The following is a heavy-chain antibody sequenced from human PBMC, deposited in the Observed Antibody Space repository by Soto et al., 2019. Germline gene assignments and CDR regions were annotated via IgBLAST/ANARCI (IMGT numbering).Heavy chain of an antibody. CDR3: AKVAGYCSGGSCYFDY. Sequence: GGSLRLSCAVSGFTFSSYAMSWVRQAPGKGLEWVSAISGSGGSTYYADSVKGRFTISRDNSKNTLYLQMNSLRAEDTAVYYCAKVAGYCSGGSCYFDYWGQGTLVTVSS. D-gene: IGHD2-15*01. J-gene: IGHJ4*02. CDR2: ISGSGGST. V-gene: IGHV3-23*01. CDR1: GFTFSSYA.